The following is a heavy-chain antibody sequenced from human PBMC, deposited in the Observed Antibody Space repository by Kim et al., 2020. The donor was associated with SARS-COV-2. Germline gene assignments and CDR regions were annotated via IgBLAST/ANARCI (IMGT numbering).Heavy chain of an antibody. CDR3: ARDKAYYGSGWTDFDY. J-gene: IGHJ4*02. D-gene: IGHD3-10*01. V-gene: IGHV3-11*06. Sequence: KGPFTISRDNAKNSLYLQMNSLRAEDTAVYYCARDKAYYGSGWTDFDYWGQGTLVTVSS.